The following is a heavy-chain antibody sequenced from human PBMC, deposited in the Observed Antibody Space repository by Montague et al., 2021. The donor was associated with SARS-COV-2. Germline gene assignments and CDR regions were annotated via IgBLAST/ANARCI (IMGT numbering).Heavy chain of an antibody. D-gene: IGHD1-14*01. Sequence: TLSLTCTVSGGSIRSSDNYWSWIRQHPGKGLEWIGYIYSSGTTYYNPSLRSRVTISVDTSKKQFSLKLRPVTAADTAVYYCARGMYGLTVTTDAFDIWGQGTMVSVSS. CDR2: IYSSGTT. CDR1: GGSIRSSDNY. CDR3: ARGMYGLTVTTDAFDI. J-gene: IGHJ3*02. V-gene: IGHV4-31*03.